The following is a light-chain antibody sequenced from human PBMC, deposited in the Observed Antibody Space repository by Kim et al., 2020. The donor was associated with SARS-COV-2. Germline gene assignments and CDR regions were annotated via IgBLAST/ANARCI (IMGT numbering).Light chain of an antibody. V-gene: IGKV3-20*01. CDR1: QSVTSTY. J-gene: IGKJ1*01. CDR3: QQFGSSRTWT. CDR2: GTS. Sequence: PADRATLSCRARQSVTSTYVAWYQQNPGQAPRLLIYGTSTRAAGIPGRFSGSGSGTEYTLTINRLEPEDFAIYYCQQFGSSRTWTFGQGTKVDIK.